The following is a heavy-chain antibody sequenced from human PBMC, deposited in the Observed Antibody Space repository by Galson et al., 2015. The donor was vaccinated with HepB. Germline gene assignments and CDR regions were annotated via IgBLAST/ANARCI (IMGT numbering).Heavy chain of an antibody. CDR2: IRSKRNNYAT. D-gene: IGHD2-2*02. CDR3: TSAWEGAAIR. V-gene: IGHV3-73*01. J-gene: IGHJ4*02. Sequence: SLRLSCAASGFTFSGSAMHWVRQASGKGLEWVGRIRSKRNNYATVYAASVKGRFTISRDDSKNTTYLQLNSLKTEDTAVYYCTSAWEGAAIRWGQGTLVTVSS. CDR1: GFTFSGSA.